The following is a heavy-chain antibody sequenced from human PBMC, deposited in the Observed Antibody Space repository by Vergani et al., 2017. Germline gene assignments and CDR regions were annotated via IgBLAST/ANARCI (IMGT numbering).Heavy chain of an antibody. CDR2: ISSSSSYT. V-gene: IGHV3-11*05. Sequence: QVQLVESGGGLVKPGGSLRLSCAASGFTFSDYYMSWIRQAPGKGLEWVSYISSSSSYTNYADSVKGRFTISRDNAKNSLYLQMNSLRAEDTAVYYCARDKDYYDSSGYYTRAFDIWGQGTMVTVSS. CDR3: ARDKDYYDSSGYYTRAFDI. D-gene: IGHD3-22*01. CDR1: GFTFSDYY. J-gene: IGHJ3*02.